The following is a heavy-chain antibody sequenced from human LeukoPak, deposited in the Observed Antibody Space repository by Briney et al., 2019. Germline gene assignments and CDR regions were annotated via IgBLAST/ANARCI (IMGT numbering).Heavy chain of an antibody. Sequence: GASVKVSCKASGHTFTSYDINWVRQATGQGLEWMGWMNPNSGNTGYAQKFQGRVTMTRNTSISTAYMELSSLRSEDTAVYYCARGLLAVAGTGVDYWGQGTLVTVSS. J-gene: IGHJ4*02. V-gene: IGHV1-8*01. CDR2: MNPNSGNT. CDR3: ARGLLAVAGTGVDY. CDR1: GHTFTSYD. D-gene: IGHD6-19*01.